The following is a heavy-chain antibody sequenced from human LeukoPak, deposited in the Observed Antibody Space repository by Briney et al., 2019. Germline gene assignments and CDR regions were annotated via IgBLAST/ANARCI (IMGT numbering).Heavy chain of an antibody. D-gene: IGHD2-21*01. J-gene: IGHJ4*02. CDR3: AKERGGD. CDR1: GFTDSPIF. CDR2: IHIGDTT. Sequence: GGSLRLSCEASGFTDSPIFMGWVRQAPGKGLEWVSIIHIGDTTYYADSVKGRFTISRDKFKNSLYPQMNSLRAEDTAVYYCAKERGGDWGQGTLVTVSS. V-gene: IGHV3-53*01.